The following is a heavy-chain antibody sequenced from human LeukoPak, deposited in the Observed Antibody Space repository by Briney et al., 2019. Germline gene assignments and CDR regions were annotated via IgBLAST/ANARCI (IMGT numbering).Heavy chain of an antibody. D-gene: IGHD1-1*01. V-gene: IGHV3-7*01. Sequence: GGSLRLSCAASGFNFSSYWMSWVRQAPGKGLEWVANIKQDGSEKYYVDSVKGRFTISRDNAKNSLYLQMNSLRAEDTAVYYCARSPWNGREEGMDVWGQGTTVTVSS. J-gene: IGHJ6*02. CDR3: ARSPWNGREEGMDV. CDR1: GFNFSSYW. CDR2: IKQDGSEK.